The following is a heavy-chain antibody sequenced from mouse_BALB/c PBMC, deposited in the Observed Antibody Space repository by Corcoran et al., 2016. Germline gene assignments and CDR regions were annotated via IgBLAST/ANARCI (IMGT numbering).Heavy chain of an antibody. CDR3: AAYYRYYYYAMDY. J-gene: IGHJ4*01. CDR2: ISYDGSN. V-gene: IGHV3-6*02. CDR1: GYSITSGYY. D-gene: IGHD2-14*01. Sequence: DVQLQESGPGLVKPSQSLSLTCSVTGYSITSGYYWNWIRQFPGNKLEWMGYISYDGSNNYNPSLKNRISITRDTSKNQFFLKLNSVTTEDTATYYCAAYYRYYYYAMDYCGQGTSVTVSS.